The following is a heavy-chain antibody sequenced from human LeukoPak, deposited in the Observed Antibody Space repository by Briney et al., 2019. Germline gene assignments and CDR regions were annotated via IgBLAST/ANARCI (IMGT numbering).Heavy chain of an antibody. CDR1: GGTFSSYA. CDR3: ARIYSSSWYEGYNWFDP. CDR2: IIPIFGTA. J-gene: IGHJ5*02. Sequence: GASVKVSCKASGGTFSSYAISWVRQAPGQGLEWMGGIIPIFGTANYAQKFQGRVTITTDESTSTAYMELSSLRSEDTAVYYCARIYSSSWYEGYNWFDPWGQGTLVTVSS. V-gene: IGHV1-69*05. D-gene: IGHD6-13*01.